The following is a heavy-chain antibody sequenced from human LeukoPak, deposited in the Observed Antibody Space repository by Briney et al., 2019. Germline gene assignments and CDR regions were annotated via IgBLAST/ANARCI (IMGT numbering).Heavy chain of an antibody. J-gene: IGHJ4*02. V-gene: IGHV1-46*01. CDR1: GYTFTSYY. D-gene: IGHD3-22*01. Sequence: ASVKVSCKASGYTFTSYYMHWVRQAPGQGLEWMGIINPSGGSTSYAQKFQGRVTMTRGMSTSTVYMELSSLRSEDTAVYYCATAYDRANFDYWGQGTLVTVSS. CDR3: ATAYDRANFDY. CDR2: INPSGGST.